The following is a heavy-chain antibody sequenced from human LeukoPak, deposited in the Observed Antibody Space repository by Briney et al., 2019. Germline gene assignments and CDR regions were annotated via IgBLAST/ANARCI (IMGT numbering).Heavy chain of an antibody. CDR3: ASIF. Sequence: SGGSLRLSCAASGFTFSSYAMHWVRQAPGKGLEWVAVISYDGSNKYYADPVKGRFTISRDNSKNTLYLQMNSLRAEDTAVYYCASIFWGQGTLVTVSS. CDR2: ISYDGSNK. CDR1: GFTFSSYA. V-gene: IGHV3-30*04. J-gene: IGHJ4*02.